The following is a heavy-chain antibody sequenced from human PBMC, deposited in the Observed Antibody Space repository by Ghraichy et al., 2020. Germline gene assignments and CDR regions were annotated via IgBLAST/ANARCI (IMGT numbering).Heavy chain of an antibody. J-gene: IGHJ4*02. CDR1: GFTFSSYS. CDR2: IRGSSGST. Sequence: GGSLRLSCAASGFTFSSYSMSWVRQVPRKGLEWVSGIRGSSGSTYYAESVKGRFTISRDISKNTLYLQMNSLRAEDTAVYYCAKGGTPTVGTFDYWGQGTLVTVSS. CDR3: AKGGTPTVGTFDY. D-gene: IGHD1-1*01. V-gene: IGHV3-23*01.